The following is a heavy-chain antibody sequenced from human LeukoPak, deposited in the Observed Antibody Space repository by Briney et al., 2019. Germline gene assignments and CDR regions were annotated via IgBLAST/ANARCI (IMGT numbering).Heavy chain of an antibody. CDR2: IIPILGIA. J-gene: IGHJ4*02. D-gene: IGHD6-25*01. Sequence: SVKVSCKASGYTFTSYGISWVRQAPGQGLEWMGRIIPILGIANYAQKFQGRVTITADKSTSTAYMELSSLRSEDTAVYYCARDSGYNFIVGYWGQGTLVTVSS. V-gene: IGHV1-69*04. CDR1: GYTFTSYG. CDR3: ARDSGYNFIVGY.